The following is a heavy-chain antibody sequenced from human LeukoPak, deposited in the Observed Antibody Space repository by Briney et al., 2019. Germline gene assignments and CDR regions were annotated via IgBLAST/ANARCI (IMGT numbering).Heavy chain of an antibody. Sequence: SETLSLTCAVYGGSFSSYYWSWIRQPPGKGLEWIGYIYYSGSTNYNPSLKSRVTISVDTSKNQFSLKLSSVTAADTAVYYCARGDVEMATDFDYWGQGTLVTVSS. V-gene: IGHV4-59*01. CDR2: IYYSGST. J-gene: IGHJ4*02. CDR3: ARGDVEMATDFDY. CDR1: GGSFSSYY. D-gene: IGHD5-12*01.